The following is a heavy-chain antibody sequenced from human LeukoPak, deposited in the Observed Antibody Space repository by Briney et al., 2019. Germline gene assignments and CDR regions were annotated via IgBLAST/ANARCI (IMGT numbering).Heavy chain of an antibody. V-gene: IGHV1-69*13. Sequence: SVKVSCKASGYTFTSYYMHWVRQAPGQGLEWMGGIIPIFGTANYAQKFQGRVTITADESTSTAYMELSSLRSEDTAVYYCARGKDSGSYFDYWGQGTLVTVSS. CDR3: ARGKDSGSYFDY. CDR2: IIPIFGTA. D-gene: IGHD1-26*01. J-gene: IGHJ4*02. CDR1: GYTFTSYY.